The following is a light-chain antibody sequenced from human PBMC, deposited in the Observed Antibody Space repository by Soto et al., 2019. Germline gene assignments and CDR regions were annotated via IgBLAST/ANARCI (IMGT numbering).Light chain of an antibody. CDR3: QHLTNFRFT. CDR2: GAS. V-gene: IGKV1-9*01. CDR1: QSIGSY. Sequence: DIQMTQSPSSLSASEGDRVTITCRASQSIGSYLNWYKQRPGKAPQLLVYGASTLQSGVPSRFSGSGSGTDFTLTISSLQPEDFATYYCQHLTNFRFTFGQGTKLDIK. J-gene: IGKJ2*01.